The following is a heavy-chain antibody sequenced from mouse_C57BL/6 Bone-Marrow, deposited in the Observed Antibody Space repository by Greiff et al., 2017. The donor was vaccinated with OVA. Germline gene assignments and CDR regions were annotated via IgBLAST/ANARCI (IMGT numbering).Heavy chain of an antibody. J-gene: IGHJ2*01. D-gene: IGHD2-2*01. CDR1: GYTFTSYN. V-gene: IGHV1-12*01. CDR3: AATMVMPYYFDY. CDR2: IYPGNGDT. Sequence: QVQLQQSGAELVRPGASVKMSCKASGYTFTSYNMHWVKQTPRQGLEWIGAIYPGNGDTSYNQKFKGKATLTVDKSSSTAYMQLSSLSSEDSAVYFCAATMVMPYYFDYWGQGTTLTVSS.